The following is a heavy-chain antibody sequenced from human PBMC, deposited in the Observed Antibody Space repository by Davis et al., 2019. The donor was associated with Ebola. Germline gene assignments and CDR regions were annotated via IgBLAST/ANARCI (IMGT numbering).Heavy chain of an antibody. D-gene: IGHD7-27*01. J-gene: IGHJ4*02. CDR1: GYTFTGYY. V-gene: IGHV1-8*03. Sequence: ASAQVSCKASGYTFTGYYMHWVRQAPGQGLEWMGWMNPNSGNTGYAQKFQGRVTITRNTSISTAYLELSSLRSEDTAVYYCARANWGFDYWGQGTLVTVSS. CDR3: ARANWGFDY. CDR2: MNPNSGNT.